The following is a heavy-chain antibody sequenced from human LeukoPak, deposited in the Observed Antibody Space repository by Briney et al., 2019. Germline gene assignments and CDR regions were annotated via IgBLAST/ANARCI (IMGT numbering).Heavy chain of an antibody. CDR3: ARDHSPSGWPHSYYYGMDV. J-gene: IGHJ6*02. Sequence: PSETLSLTCAVSGGSISSSNWWSWVRQPPGKGLEWIGEIYHSGSTNYNPSLKSRVTISVDTSKNQFSLKLSSVTAADTAVYYCARDHSPSGWPHSYYYGMDVWGQGTTVTVSS. CDR2: IYHSGST. D-gene: IGHD6-19*01. V-gene: IGHV4-4*02. CDR1: GGSISSSNW.